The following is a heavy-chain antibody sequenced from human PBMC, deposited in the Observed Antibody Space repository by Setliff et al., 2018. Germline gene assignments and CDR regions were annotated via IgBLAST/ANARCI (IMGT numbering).Heavy chain of an antibody. V-gene: IGHV4-61*09. CDR3: ARVSGFLYVDV. CDR2: FHTGGAT. CDR1: GGSISSGGFY. J-gene: IGHJ6*04. D-gene: IGHD2-2*02. Sequence: SETLSLTCSVSGGSISSGGFYWSWIRQSAGRGLEWIGHFHTGGATVYNPSLQSRVTISVDTSKNQFSLSLSSVTAADTAVYYCARVSGFLYVDVWGKGTTVTVSS.